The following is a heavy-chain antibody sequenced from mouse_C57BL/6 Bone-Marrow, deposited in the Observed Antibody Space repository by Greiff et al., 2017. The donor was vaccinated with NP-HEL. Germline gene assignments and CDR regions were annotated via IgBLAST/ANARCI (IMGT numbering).Heavy chain of an antibody. Sequence: VQLQQSGPELVKPGASVTIPCKASGYTFTDYNMDWVKQSHGKSLEWMGDINPNNGGTIYNQKFKGQATLTVDKSSSTAYMEIRSLTSEDTAVYYCARGGNYVSMDYWGQGTSVTVSP. CDR3: ARGGNYVSMDY. D-gene: IGHD2-1*01. CDR1: GYTFTDYN. V-gene: IGHV1-18*01. J-gene: IGHJ4*01. CDR2: INPNNGGT.